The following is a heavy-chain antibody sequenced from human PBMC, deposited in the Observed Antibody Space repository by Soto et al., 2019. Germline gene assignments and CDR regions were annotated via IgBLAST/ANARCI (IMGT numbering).Heavy chain of an antibody. CDR2: ISYDGSNK. V-gene: IGHV3-30-3*01. CDR3: ARDLGYYDSSGYYYNPDY. D-gene: IGHD3-22*01. CDR1: GFTFSSYA. Sequence: PGGSLRLSCAASGFTFSSYAMHWVRQAPGKGLEWVAVISYDGSNKYYADSVKGRFTISRDNSKNTLYLQMNSLRAEDTAVYYCARDLGYYDSSGYYYNPDYWGQGTLVTVSS. J-gene: IGHJ4*02.